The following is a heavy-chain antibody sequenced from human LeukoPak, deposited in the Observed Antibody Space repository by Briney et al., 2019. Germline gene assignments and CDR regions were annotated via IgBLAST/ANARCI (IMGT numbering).Heavy chain of an antibody. CDR3: SKDLTSDFGGDLDP. Sequence: QPGGSLRLFFAASGFTFRSNTMSWIRQAPGRGLEWVSVISGSGSSTYYADSVKGRFTISRDNSKSTVYLQMNSLRVEDAAVYYCSKDLTSDFGGDLDPWGQGTLVTVSS. V-gene: IGHV3-23*01. CDR1: GFTFRSNT. D-gene: IGHD3-10*01. J-gene: IGHJ5*02. CDR2: ISGSGSST.